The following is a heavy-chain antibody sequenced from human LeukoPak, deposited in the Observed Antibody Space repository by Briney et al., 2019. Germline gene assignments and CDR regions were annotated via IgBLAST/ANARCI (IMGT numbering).Heavy chain of an antibody. V-gene: IGHV1-69*13. Sequence: SVKVSCKASGGTFSSYAISWVRQAPGQGLEWMGGIVPIFGTANHAQKFQGRVTITADESTSTAYMELSSLRSEDTAVYYCARDRGSGYAPGYSSSWPPYNFDYWGQGTLVTVSS. J-gene: IGHJ4*02. CDR2: IVPIFGTA. CDR3: ARDRGSGYAPGYSSSWPPYNFDY. CDR1: GGTFSSYA. D-gene: IGHD6-13*01.